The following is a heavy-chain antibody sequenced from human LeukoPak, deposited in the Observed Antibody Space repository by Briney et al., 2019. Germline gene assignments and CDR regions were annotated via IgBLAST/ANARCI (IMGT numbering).Heavy chain of an antibody. D-gene: IGHD5-12*01. Sequence: ASVNVSCKASGYTLTGYYMRWVRLAPGQGLEGMGWINTSSGDTNYAQKFQGRVTMTRDTSISTAYMELSRLRSDDTAVYYCAKNPYEYYFDYWGQGTLVTVSS. J-gene: IGHJ4*02. V-gene: IGHV1-2*02. CDR2: INTSSGDT. CDR3: AKNPYEYYFDY. CDR1: GYTLTGYY.